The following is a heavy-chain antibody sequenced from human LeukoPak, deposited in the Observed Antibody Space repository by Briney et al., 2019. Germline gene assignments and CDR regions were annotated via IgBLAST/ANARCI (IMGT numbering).Heavy chain of an antibody. V-gene: IGHV3-30*18. Sequence: GGSLRLSCAASGFRFSTYGMHWVRQAPGKGLESVAVISYDGSNKYYADSVKGRFIISRDNSKNALYLQMNSLRAEDTAVYYCAKEGVVVVPAAIGWFFDYWGQGTLVTVSS. J-gene: IGHJ4*02. D-gene: IGHD2-2*02. CDR1: GFRFSTYG. CDR2: ISYDGSNK. CDR3: AKEGVVVVPAAIGWFFDY.